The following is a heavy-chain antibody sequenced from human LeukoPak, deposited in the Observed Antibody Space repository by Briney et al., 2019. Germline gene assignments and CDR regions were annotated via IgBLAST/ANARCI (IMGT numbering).Heavy chain of an antibody. D-gene: IGHD4-17*01. J-gene: IGHJ5*02. CDR3: ARQGWDYARRAYNWFDP. CDR1: GYTFTGYY. CDR2: INPNSGGT. Sequence: ASVKVSCKASGYTFTGYYMHWVRQAPGQGLEWMGWINPNSGGTNYAQKFQGRVTMTRDTSISTAYMELSRLRSDDTAVYYCARQGWDYARRAYNWFDPWGQGTLVTVSS. V-gene: IGHV1-2*02.